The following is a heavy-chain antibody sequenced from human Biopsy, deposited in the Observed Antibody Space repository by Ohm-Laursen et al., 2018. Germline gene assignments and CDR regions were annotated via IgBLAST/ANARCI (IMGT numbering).Heavy chain of an antibody. J-gene: IGHJ5*02. V-gene: IGHV1-8*01. CDR2: MIPSSGKT. D-gene: IGHD6-6*01. CDR1: GYSFSTYD. Sequence: SVKVSCKASGYSFSTYDVNWVRQARGQGLEWMGWMIPSSGKTGYAQRFQGRVTLTMNTSISTAYMELSGLGSEDTAVYFCARGYSRRISIFEASIYWFDTWGQGTLVTVSS. CDR3: ARGYSRRISIFEASIYWFDT.